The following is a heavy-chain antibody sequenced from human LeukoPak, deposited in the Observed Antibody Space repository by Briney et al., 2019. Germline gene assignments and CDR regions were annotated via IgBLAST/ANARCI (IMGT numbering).Heavy chain of an antibody. CDR1: GNTFTSYG. CDR2: ISAYNGNT. CDR3: ARSEYSSSSVNWFDP. Sequence: ASVKVSCKASGNTFTSYGISWVRQAPGQGLEWMGWISAYNGNTNYAQKLQGRVTMTTDTSTSTAYMELRSLRSDDTAVYYCARSEYSSSSVNWFDPWGQGTLVTVSS. J-gene: IGHJ5*02. D-gene: IGHD6-6*01. V-gene: IGHV1-18*01.